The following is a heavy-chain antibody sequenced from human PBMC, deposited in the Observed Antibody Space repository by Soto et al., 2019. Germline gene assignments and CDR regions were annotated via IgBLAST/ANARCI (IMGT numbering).Heavy chain of an antibody. CDR3: ARGSGSYYAY. CDR2: IYYRGST. J-gene: IGHJ4*02. CDR1: GASVSSGNYY. Sequence: PSETLSLTCVVSGASVSSGNYYWSWIRQPPGKGLECIGYIYYRGSTNYTPSLKSRVTISIDTSKNQFSLKLSSVTAADTAVYYCARGSGSYYAYWGQGTLVTVS. D-gene: IGHD1-26*01. V-gene: IGHV4-61*01.